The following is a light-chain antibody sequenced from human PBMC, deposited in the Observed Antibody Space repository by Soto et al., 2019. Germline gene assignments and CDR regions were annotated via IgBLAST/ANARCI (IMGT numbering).Light chain of an antibody. CDR2: DAS. CDR1: QSISIW. CDR3: QHYSSYWT. J-gene: IGKJ1*01. V-gene: IGKV1-5*01. Sequence: DTTGNQSPSTLSASVGDRVTIPCRASQSISIWLAWYKQRLGKAPKLLIYDASTLETGVPSRFSGSGSGMEFNLTITSLQPADFATDYGQHYSSYWTFSQGTKVDIK.